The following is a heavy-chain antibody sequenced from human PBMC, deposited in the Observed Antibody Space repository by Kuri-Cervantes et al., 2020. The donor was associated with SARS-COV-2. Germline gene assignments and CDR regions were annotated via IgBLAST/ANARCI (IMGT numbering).Heavy chain of an antibody. J-gene: IGHJ3*02. CDR2: INPNRGGT. Sequence: ASVKVSCKASGYTFTGYYMHWVRQAPGQGLEWMGWINPNRGGTNYAQKFQGRVTMTRDTSISTAYMELSRLRSDDSAGYYFAGDSRIQLWSNFDDFDIWGKGTMVTVS. V-gene: IGHV1-2*02. CDR1: GYTFTGYY. CDR3: AGDSRIQLWSNFDDFDI. D-gene: IGHD5-18*01.